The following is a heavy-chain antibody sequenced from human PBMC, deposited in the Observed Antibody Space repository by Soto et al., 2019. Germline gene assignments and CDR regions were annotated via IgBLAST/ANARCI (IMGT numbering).Heavy chain of an antibody. V-gene: IGHV4-59*08. Sequence: SETLSLTCTVSGGSISSYYWSWIRQPPGKGLEWIGYIYYSGSTNYNPSLKSRVTISVDTSKNQFSLKLSSVTAADTAVYYCARSYDFWSGYYSAFDICGQGTMVTVSS. CDR3: ARSYDFWSGYYSAFDI. J-gene: IGHJ3*02. D-gene: IGHD3-3*01. CDR1: GGSISSYY. CDR2: IYYSGST.